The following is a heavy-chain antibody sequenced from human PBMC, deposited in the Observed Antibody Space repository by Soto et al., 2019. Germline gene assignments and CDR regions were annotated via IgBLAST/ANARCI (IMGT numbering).Heavy chain of an antibody. D-gene: IGHD3-10*01. CDR2: IYYSGST. CDR1: GGSISSYY. Sequence: QVQLQESGPGLVKPSETLSLTCTVSGGSISSYYWSWIRQPPGKGLEWIGYIYYSGSTNYNPSLKRRVTLSVDTSKNQFSLKLVSMTAAGTAVYYCARHNYGSGSTYFDYWGQGTLVTVSS. J-gene: IGHJ4*02. V-gene: IGHV4-59*08. CDR3: ARHNYGSGSTYFDY.